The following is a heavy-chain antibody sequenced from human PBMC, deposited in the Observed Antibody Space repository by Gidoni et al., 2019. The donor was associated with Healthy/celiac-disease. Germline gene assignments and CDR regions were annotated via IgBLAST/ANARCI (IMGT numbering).Heavy chain of an antibody. CDR2: ISYDGSNK. V-gene: IGHV3-30-3*01. D-gene: IGHD3-10*01. CDR1: GFTFSSSA. CDR3: ARGERGYYGSGSYLSAYYYYYGMDV. J-gene: IGHJ6*02. Sequence: QVQLVESGGGVVQPGRSLRLSCAASGFTFSSSALHWVRQAPGKGLEWVAVISYDGSNKYYADSVKGRFTISRDNSKNTLYLQMNSLRAEDTAVYYCARGERGYYGSGSYLSAYYYYYGMDVWGQGTTVTVSS.